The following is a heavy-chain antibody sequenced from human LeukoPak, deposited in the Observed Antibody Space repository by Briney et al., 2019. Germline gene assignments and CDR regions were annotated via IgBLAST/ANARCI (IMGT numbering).Heavy chain of an antibody. CDR1: GYTFTGYY. CDR2: INPNSGGT. D-gene: IGHD3-22*01. V-gene: IGHV1-2*02. J-gene: IGHJ4*02. CDR3: ARDSWFVGYHSTTFDY. Sequence: ASVKVSCKASGYTFTGYYMHWVRQAPGQGLEWMGWINPNSGGTNYAQKFQGRVTMTRDTSISTAYMELRSLRSDDTAVYYCARDSWFVGYHSTTFDYWGQGTLVTVSS.